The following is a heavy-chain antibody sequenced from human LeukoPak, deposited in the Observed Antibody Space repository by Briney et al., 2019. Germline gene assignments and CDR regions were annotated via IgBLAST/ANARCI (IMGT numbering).Heavy chain of an antibody. V-gene: IGHV3-7*03. CDR3: ARDKGADEGSKFDY. J-gene: IGHJ4*02. D-gene: IGHD1-26*01. CDR2: IRQDGNEK. Sequence: GGSLRLSCAASGFTFSSYWMSWVRQAPGKGLEWVANIRQDGNEKYYVDSVKGRFTISRDNAKHSLYLQMNSLRAEDTALYYCARDKGADEGSKFDYWGQGTLVTVSS. CDR1: GFTFSSYW.